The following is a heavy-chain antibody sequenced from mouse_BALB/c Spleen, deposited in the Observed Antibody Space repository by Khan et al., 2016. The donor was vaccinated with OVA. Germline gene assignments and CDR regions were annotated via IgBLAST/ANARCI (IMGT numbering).Heavy chain of an antibody. CDR3: TRGGYSSFAY. J-gene: IGHJ3*01. CDR2: IFPGHSDT. V-gene: IGHV1-5*01. D-gene: IGHD2-12*01. CDR1: GYSFTSYL. Sequence: VQLKESGTVLARPGASVKMSCKASGYSFTSYLIHWVKQRPGQGLEWIGDIFPGHSDTTYNQKFKDKAKLTAGTSANTAYMELSSLTNEDSAVYYCTRGGYSSFAYWGQGNLVTVSA.